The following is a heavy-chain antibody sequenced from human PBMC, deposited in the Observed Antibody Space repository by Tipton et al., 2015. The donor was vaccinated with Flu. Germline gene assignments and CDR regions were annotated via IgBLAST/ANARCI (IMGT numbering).Heavy chain of an antibody. Sequence: TLSLTCTVSGGSFSGYYWSWIRQPPGKGLEWIGEINHSGSTNYNPSLKSRVTISVDTSKNQFSLKLSSVTAADTAVYYCAREAKLLHYFDYWGQGTLVTVSS. CDR2: INHSGST. D-gene: IGHD2-15*01. CDR3: AREAKLLHYFDY. V-gene: IGHV4-34*01. J-gene: IGHJ4*02. CDR1: GGSFSGYY.